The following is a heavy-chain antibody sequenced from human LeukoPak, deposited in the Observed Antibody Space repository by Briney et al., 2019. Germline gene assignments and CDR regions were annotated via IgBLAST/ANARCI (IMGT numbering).Heavy chain of an antibody. Sequence: SETLSLTCTASGGSISSGSYYWSWIRQPAGKGLEWIGRIYTSGSTNYNPSLKSRVTISVDTSKNQFSLKLSSVTAADTAVYYCARGSYDMPYGMDVWGQGTTVTVSS. CDR2: IYTSGST. CDR3: ARGSYDMPYGMDV. J-gene: IGHJ6*02. D-gene: IGHD3-9*01. V-gene: IGHV4-61*02. CDR1: GGSISSGSYY.